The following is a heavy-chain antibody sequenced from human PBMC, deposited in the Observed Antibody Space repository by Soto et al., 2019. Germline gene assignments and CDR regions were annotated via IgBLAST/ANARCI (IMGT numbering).Heavy chain of an antibody. J-gene: IGHJ5*02. CDR2: AYYSGST. V-gene: IGHV4-39*01. Sequence: SETLSLTCTVSGGSISSSRYSWGWIREPPGKGLDWIGSAYYSGSTYYNPSLKSRVTMSVNTSKNQFSLKLSSVTAADTAVYYGATRQGGSYDWFDPWGQGTLVTVSS. CDR1: GGSISSSRYS. D-gene: IGHD1-26*01. CDR3: ATRQGGSYDWFDP.